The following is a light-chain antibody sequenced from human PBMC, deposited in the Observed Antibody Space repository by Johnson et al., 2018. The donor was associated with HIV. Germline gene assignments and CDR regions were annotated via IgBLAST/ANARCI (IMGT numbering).Light chain of an antibody. V-gene: IGLV1-51*02. CDR3: GTWDSSLGAHYV. J-gene: IGLJ1*01. CDR1: SSNIGNNY. Sequence: QSVLTQPPSVSAAPGQKVTISCSGSSSNIGNNYVSWYQQLPGTAPKLLIYEKNKRPSGIPDRFSASKSGTSATLDITGLQPGDEADYYCGTWDSSLGAHYVFGSGTEVTVL. CDR2: EKN.